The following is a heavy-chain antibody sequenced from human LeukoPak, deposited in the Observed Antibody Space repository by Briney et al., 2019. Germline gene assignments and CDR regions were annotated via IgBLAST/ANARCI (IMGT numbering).Heavy chain of an antibody. V-gene: IGHV3-23*01. J-gene: IGHJ4*02. Sequence: GGSLRLSCAASGLTFSNYAMSWVHQAPGKGLEWVSTISDSGGSTYYADSVKGRFTISRDNSKNTLYLQMNSLRAEDTAVYYCATRNHYDSSGYYYYYFDYWGQGTLVTVSS. CDR2: ISDSGGST. D-gene: IGHD3-22*01. CDR3: ATRNHYDSSGYYYYYFDY. CDR1: GLTFSNYA.